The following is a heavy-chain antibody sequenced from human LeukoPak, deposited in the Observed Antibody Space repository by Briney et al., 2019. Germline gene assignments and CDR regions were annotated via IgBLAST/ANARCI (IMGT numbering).Heavy chain of an antibody. J-gene: IGHJ6*03. D-gene: IGHD3-22*01. CDR1: GGSTSSYY. CDR2: IYTSGST. V-gene: IGHV4-4*07. CDR3: ARATMIVRPYYYYYMDV. Sequence: PSETLSLTCTVSGGSTSSYYWSWIRQPAGKGLEWIGRIYTSGSTNYNPSLKSRVTMSVDTSKNQFSLKLSSVTAADTAVYYCARATMIVRPYYYYYMDVWGKGTTVTVSS.